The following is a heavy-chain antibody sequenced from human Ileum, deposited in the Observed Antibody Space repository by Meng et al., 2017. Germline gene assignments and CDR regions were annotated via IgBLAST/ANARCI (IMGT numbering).Heavy chain of an antibody. CDR3: AKDLLYYDS. Sequence: GESLKISCVASGFTFSTYPMYWVRQAPGKGLEWVSGISGSGADTYYADSVKGRFTISRDNSKNTLYLQMNSLRAEDTAVYYCAKDLLYYDSWGQGTLVTVSS. CDR2: ISGSGADT. J-gene: IGHJ4*02. V-gene: IGHV3-23*01. CDR1: GFTFSTYP.